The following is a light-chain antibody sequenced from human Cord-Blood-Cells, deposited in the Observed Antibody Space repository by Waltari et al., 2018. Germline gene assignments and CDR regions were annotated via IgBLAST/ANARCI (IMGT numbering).Light chain of an antibody. Sequence: QSALTQPRSVSGSPGQSVTISCTGTSSDVGGYNYVSWYQQHPGKAPKLMIYDVSKRPSGVRDRFSGSKSGNTASLTSSGLQAEDEADYYCCSYAGSYTLVFGGGTKLTVL. J-gene: IGLJ2*01. CDR1: SSDVGGYNY. CDR2: DVS. CDR3: CSYAGSYTLV. V-gene: IGLV2-11*01.